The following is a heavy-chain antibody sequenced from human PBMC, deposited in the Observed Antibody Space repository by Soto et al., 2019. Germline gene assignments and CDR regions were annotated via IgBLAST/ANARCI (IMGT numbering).Heavy chain of an antibody. Sequence: QVQLVQSGAEVKKPGSSVKVSCKASGGTFSSYAISWVRQAPGQGLEGMGGIIPIFDTADYAQKFQGRVAITADESTSTAYMELRSLRSEDTAVYYGACHGITGTWIYYYGMDVWGQGTTVTVSS. D-gene: IGHD1-7*01. CDR1: GGTFSSYA. CDR3: ACHGITGTWIYYYGMDV. CDR2: IIPIFDTA. V-gene: IGHV1-69*12. J-gene: IGHJ6*02.